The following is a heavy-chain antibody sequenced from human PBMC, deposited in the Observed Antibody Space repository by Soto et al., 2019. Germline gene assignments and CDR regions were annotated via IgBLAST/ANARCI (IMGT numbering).Heavy chain of an antibody. CDR1: GYTFTTYT. V-gene: IGHV1-3*01. Sequence: QVQLVQSGAEVKKPGASVKVSCKASGYTFTTYTMHWLRRAPGQRLEWMGWINAGNGNTKYSQKFQGRVTITRDTSASTAYMELSSLRSEDTAVYYCARRAAADPYWYFDLWGRGTLVTVSS. CDR3: ARRAAADPYWYFDL. D-gene: IGHD6-13*01. CDR2: INAGNGNT. J-gene: IGHJ2*01.